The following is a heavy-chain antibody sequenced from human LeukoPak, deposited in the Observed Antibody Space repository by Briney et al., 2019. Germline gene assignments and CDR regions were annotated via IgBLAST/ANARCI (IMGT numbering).Heavy chain of an antibody. D-gene: IGHD6-13*01. J-gene: IGHJ6*02. CDR3: ARDGRSSFYNYYYYYGMDV. V-gene: IGHV1-18*01. Sequence: ASVKVSYKASGYTFTSYGISWVRQAPGQGLEWMGWISAYNGNTNYAQKLQGRVTMTTDTSTSTAYMELRSLRSDDTAVYYCARDGRSSFYNYYYYYGMDVWGQGTTVTVSS. CDR1: GYTFTSYG. CDR2: ISAYNGNT.